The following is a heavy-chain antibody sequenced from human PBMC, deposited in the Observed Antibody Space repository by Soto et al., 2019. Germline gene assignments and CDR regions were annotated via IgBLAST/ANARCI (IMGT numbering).Heavy chain of an antibody. CDR3: ARMDGDYNYYGLDV. J-gene: IGHJ6*02. V-gene: IGHV2-26*01. CDR1: GFSLTNGRMG. CDR2: FFSDAER. Sequence: SGPTLVNPXETLTLTCSVSGFSLTNGRMGVSWIRQPPGKALEWLAHFFSDAERSYSTSMQSRLNMYKDSSGSQVVLTMTNVAPADTATYFCARMDGDYNYYGLDVWGHGIAVTVSS. D-gene: IGHD4-17*01.